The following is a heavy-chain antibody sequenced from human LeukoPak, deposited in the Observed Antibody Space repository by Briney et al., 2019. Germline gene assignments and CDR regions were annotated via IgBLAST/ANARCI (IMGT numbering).Heavy chain of an antibody. CDR2: IYHTRST. CDR1: GYSISRGYY. Sequence: PSETLSLTCGVSGYSISRGYYWAWLRPPPGKGLEWIGTIYHTRSTYYTPSLGSRVTISVDTSKNEFSLNLNSVTAADTAVYYCARAGWIITSGIDYWGQGALVTVSS. D-gene: IGHD3-10*01. V-gene: IGHV4-38-2*01. J-gene: IGHJ4*02. CDR3: ARAGWIITSGIDY.